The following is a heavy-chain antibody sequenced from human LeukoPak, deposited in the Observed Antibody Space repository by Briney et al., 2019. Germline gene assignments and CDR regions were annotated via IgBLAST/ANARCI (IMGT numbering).Heavy chain of an antibody. J-gene: IGHJ3*02. V-gene: IGHV4-59*08. CDR3: ARVSRHDAFDI. CDR1: GGSISRYY. CDR2: KDYSGST. Sequence: SETLSLTCTVSGGSISRYYWSWIRQPPGKGLEWIGYKDYSGSTYYNPSLKSRVTISVDTSKNQFSLKLSSVTAADTAVYYCARVSRHDAFDIWGQGTMVTVSS. D-gene: IGHD2-21*01.